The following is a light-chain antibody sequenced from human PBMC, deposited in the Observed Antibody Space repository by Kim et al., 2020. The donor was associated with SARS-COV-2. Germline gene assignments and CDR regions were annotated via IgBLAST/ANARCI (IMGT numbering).Light chain of an antibody. CDR3: SAWDSSLNAVV. Sequence: HTATNTCTGNSDNVGNQGASWLQDHQGPPPKVLSYRSNNRPSGISERLSASRSGNTASLTITGLQPEDEADYYCSAWDSSLNAVVFGGGTQLTVL. J-gene: IGLJ2*01. V-gene: IGLV10-54*01. CDR2: RSN. CDR1: SDNVGNQG.